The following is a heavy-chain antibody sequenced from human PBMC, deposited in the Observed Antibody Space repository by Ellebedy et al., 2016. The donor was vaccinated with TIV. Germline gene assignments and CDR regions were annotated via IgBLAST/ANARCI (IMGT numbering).Heavy chain of an antibody. CDR2: INWNGTST. CDR3: ARDILGSSPDY. J-gene: IGHJ4*02. Sequence: GESLKISXAASGFIFDDYDMSWVRQAPGKGLKWVSGINWNGTSTGYADSVKGRFTISRDNAKNSLYLQMNSLRAEDTALYYCARDILGSSPDYWGQGTLVTVSS. V-gene: IGHV3-20*04. D-gene: IGHD3-10*01. CDR1: GFIFDDYD.